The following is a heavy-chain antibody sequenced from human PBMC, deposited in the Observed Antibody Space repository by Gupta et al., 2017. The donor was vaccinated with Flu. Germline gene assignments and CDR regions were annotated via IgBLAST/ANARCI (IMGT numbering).Heavy chain of an antibody. CDR2: INHSGST. CDR1: GWSFSGYS. J-gene: IGHJ4*02. D-gene: IGHD3-3*01. V-gene: IGHV4-34*01. Sequence: QVQLQQWGAGLLKPSETRSLTCAVYGWSFSGYSWSWIRPPPGKWLEWSGEINHSGSTNYNPSLKSRVTISVDPSKNKFSLKLSSVTAADTAVYYCARGWGATSPIWSGYYLDAPPGVESTRKKSTTFDYLGQGTLVTVSS. CDR3: ARGWGATSPIWSGYYLDAPPGVESTRKKSTTFDY.